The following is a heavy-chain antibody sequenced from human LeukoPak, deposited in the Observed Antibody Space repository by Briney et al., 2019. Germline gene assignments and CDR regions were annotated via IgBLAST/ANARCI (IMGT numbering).Heavy chain of an antibody. CDR2: INPSGGST. CDR1: GYTFTVYY. D-gene: IGHD1-26*01. Sequence: ASVTVSCTASGYTFTVYYMHWVRQAPGQGLEWMGIINPSGGSTSYAQKFQGRVTMTRDTSTSTVYMELSSLRSEDTAVYYCARDALAWELLPLYYYYGMDVWGQGTTVTVSS. J-gene: IGHJ6*02. CDR3: ARDALAWELLPLYYYYGMDV. V-gene: IGHV1-46*01.